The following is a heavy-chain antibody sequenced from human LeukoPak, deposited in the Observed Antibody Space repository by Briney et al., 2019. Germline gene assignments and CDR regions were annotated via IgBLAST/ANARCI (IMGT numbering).Heavy chain of an antibody. J-gene: IGHJ5*02. CDR1: GGPISSYY. CDR2: IYHSGNT. Sequence: PSETLSLTCTVSGGPISSYYWSWIRQPPGKGLEWIGYIYHSGNTNYNPSLKSRLTISVDTSKNQFSLKLSSVTAADTAVYYCARVGYGSDNWFDPWGQGTLVTVSS. CDR3: ARVGYGSDNWFDP. V-gene: IGHV4-59*01. D-gene: IGHD2-15*01.